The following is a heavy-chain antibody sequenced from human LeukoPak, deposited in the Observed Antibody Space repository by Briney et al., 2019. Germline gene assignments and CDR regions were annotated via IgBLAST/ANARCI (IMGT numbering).Heavy chain of an antibody. J-gene: IGHJ4*02. V-gene: IGHV4-59*01. CDR1: GGSFSGYY. D-gene: IGHD6-19*01. Sequence: SETLSLTCAVYGGSFSGYYWSWIRQPPGKGLEWIGYIYHSGSTNYNPSLKSRVTISVDTSKNQFTLKLSSVTAADTAVYFCARVSYSGGWHAYYFDYWGQGTLVTVSS. CDR2: IYHSGST. CDR3: ARVSYSGGWHAYYFDY.